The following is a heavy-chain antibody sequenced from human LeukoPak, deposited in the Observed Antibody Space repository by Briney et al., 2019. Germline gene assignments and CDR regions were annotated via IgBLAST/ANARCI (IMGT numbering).Heavy chain of an antibody. Sequence: PSETLSLTCTVSGGSISSYYWSWIRQPPGKGLEWLGYIYYSGNTNYSPSLKSRVTISVDSSKNQFSLKLSSVTAADTALYYCAGTPIATAGALFYWGLGTLVTVSS. V-gene: IGHV4-59*01. D-gene: IGHD6-13*01. J-gene: IGHJ4*02. CDR1: GGSISSYY. CDR3: AGTPIATAGALFY. CDR2: IYYSGNT.